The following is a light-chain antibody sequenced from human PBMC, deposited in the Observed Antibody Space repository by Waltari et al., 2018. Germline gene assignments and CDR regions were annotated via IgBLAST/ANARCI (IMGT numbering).Light chain of an antibody. CDR3: QQSYNTPLT. CDR1: QSITNF. CDR2: AAS. V-gene: IGKV1-39*01. Sequence: DIQMTQSPSYLSASVGDRVTITCRASQSITNFLNWYQQRPGKAPKLLIYAASILQSGVPSKFSGSGSGTDFTLTISSLQPEEFATYYCQQSYNTPLTFGGGTKVEIK. J-gene: IGKJ4*01.